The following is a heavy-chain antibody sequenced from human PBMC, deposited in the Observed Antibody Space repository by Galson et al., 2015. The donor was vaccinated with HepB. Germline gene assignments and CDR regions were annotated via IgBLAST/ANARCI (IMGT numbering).Heavy chain of an antibody. D-gene: IGHD3-22*01. CDR3: SVTMILVVTFILLFY. J-gene: IGHJ4*02. CDR1: GFSVSKNY. CDR2: FYSGGRT. Sequence: SLRLSCAASGFSVSKNYMSWVRQAPGKGLEWVSVFYSGGRTYYTDSMKGRFTISRDNSRNTLHLQMSRLRAEDTAVSHLSVTMILVVTFILLFYWGQGTLVTVSS. V-gene: IGHV3-53*01.